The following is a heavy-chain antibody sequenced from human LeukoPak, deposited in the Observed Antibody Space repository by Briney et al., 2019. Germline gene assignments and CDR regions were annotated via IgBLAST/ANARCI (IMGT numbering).Heavy chain of an antibody. J-gene: IGHJ3*02. D-gene: IGHD1-1*01. CDR3: ARRLRTGGFDI. CDR1: GYRFTTYW. CDR2: IKPPDSTT. Sequence: VESLKISWMGSGYRFTTYWIDWVRHVPGKRLEWMGLIKPPDSTTRYNPSFPGQVTLSDDKSINTAYLQWSSPRPSDTAIYYCARRLRTGGFDIWGQGTEVTVSS. V-gene: IGHV5-51*01.